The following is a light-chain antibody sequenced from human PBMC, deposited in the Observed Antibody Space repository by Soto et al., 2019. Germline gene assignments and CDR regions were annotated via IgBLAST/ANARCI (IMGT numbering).Light chain of an antibody. CDR2: RSN. V-gene: IGLV1-47*01. CDR1: SSNIGSGY. J-gene: IGLJ2*01. Sequence: QSALTQPPSASGTPGQRVTISCSGSSSNIGSGYVYWYQQLPGTAPKVLIYRSNQRPSGVPDRISGSRSGTSASLAISGLRSDDEAEYYCAAWDDSLGGVVFGGGTKLTVL. CDR3: AAWDDSLGGVV.